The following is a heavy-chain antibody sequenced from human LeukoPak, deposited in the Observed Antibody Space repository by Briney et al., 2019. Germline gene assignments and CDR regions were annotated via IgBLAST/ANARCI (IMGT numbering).Heavy chain of an antibody. CDR1: GGSVSSYY. D-gene: IGHD5-18*01. CDR3: AREGYSYGLYYFDY. V-gene: IGHV4-59*02. J-gene: IGHJ4*02. Sequence: PSETLSLTCTVSGGSVSSYYWSWIRQPPGKGLEWIGYIHYSGSTNYNPSLKSRVTISVDTSKNQFSLKLSSVTAADTAVYYCAREGYSYGLYYFDYWGQGTLVTVSS. CDR2: IHYSGST.